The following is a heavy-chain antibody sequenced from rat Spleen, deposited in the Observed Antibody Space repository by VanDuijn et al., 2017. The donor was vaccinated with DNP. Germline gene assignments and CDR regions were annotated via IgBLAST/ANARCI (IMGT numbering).Heavy chain of an antibody. Sequence: EVQLVESGGGLVQPGRSLKLSCAASGFSFSDYNMVWVRQAPKKGLEWVATISYDGSGTYYRDSVKGRFTISRDNAKNTLYLHMDSLRSEDTATYYCARPDYWGQGVMVTVSS. CDR1: GFSFSDYN. J-gene: IGHJ2*01. V-gene: IGHV5-7*01. CDR2: ISYDGSGT. CDR3: ARPDY.